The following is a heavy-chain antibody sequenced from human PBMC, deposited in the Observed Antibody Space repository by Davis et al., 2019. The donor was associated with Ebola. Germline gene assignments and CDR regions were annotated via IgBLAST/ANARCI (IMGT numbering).Heavy chain of an antibody. CDR2: VYHSEST. V-gene: IGHV4-4*02. J-gene: IGHJ4*02. CDR3: ARLTVVPAAIYFDY. D-gene: IGHD2-2*01. CDR1: GGSISSNYW. Sequence: SETLSLTCAVSGGSISSNYWWTWVRQPPGKGLEWIGEVYHSESTNYNPSLKSRVTISVDTSKNQFSLKLSSVTAADTAVYYCARLTVVPAAIYFDYWGQGTLVTVSS.